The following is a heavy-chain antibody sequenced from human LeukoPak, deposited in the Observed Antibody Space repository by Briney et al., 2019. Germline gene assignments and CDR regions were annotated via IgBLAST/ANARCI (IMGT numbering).Heavy chain of an antibody. CDR1: GDSISSRDYY. D-gene: IGHD3-9*01. V-gene: IGHV4-30-4*08. CDR3: ARGDVLRYFDDAFDI. CDR2: IYYSGST. Sequence: PSETLSLTCSVSGDSISSRDYYWSWIRQPPGKGLEWIGYIYYSGSTSYNPSLKSRVTISVDTSKNQFSLRLSSVTAADTAVYYCARGDVLRYFDDAFDIWGQGTMVTVSS. J-gene: IGHJ3*02.